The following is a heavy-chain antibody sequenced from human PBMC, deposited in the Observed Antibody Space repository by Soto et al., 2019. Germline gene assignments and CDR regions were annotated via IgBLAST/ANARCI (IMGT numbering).Heavy chain of an antibody. CDR3: AVGAGYDFWSGYYSYSSGMDV. CDR1: GFTFSSYA. V-gene: IGHV3-30-3*01. J-gene: IGHJ6*02. D-gene: IGHD3-3*01. CDR2: ISYDGSNK. Sequence: QVQLVESGGGVVQPGRSLRLSCAASGFTFSSYAMHWVRQAPGKGLDWVAVISYDGSNKSYAEPVKGRFTISRDNYKDTLYLGMISLRAEATAVYYCAVGAGYDFWSGYYSYSSGMDVWGQGTEVTVSS.